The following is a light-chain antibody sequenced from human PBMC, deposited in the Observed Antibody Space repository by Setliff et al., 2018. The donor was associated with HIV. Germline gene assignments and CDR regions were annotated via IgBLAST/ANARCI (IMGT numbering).Light chain of an antibody. Sequence: QPALAQPPSVSGAPGQRVTISCTGSSSNIGTGYDVHWYQQLPGTAPKLLIHDNNNRPSGVPDRFSGSKSGTSASLAITGLQAEDEADYYCQSYDSSLSGCVFGSGTKVTV. CDR1: SSNIGTGYD. J-gene: IGLJ1*01. V-gene: IGLV1-40*01. CDR2: DNN. CDR3: QSYDSSLSGCV.